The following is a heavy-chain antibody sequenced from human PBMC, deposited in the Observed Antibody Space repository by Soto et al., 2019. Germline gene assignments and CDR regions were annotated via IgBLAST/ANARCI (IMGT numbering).Heavy chain of an antibody. Sequence: LRLSCAASGFTFSSYAMHWVRQAPGKGLEWVAVISYDGSNKYYADSVEGRFTISRDNSKNTLYLQMNSLRAEDTAVYYCAGEGPINMIVVVTNWFDPWGQGTLVTVSS. D-gene: IGHD3-22*01. V-gene: IGHV3-30-3*01. CDR1: GFTFSSYA. CDR2: ISYDGSNK. CDR3: AGEGPINMIVVVTNWFDP. J-gene: IGHJ5*02.